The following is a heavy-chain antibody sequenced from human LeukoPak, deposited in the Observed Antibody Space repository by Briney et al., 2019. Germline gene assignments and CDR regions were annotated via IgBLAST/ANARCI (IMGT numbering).Heavy chain of an antibody. D-gene: IGHD5-18*01. CDR1: GGTFSSYA. CDR3: ARDWDVDTGIQD. Sequence: SVKVSCKASGGTFSSYAISWVRQAPGQGLEWMGGIIPIFGTANYAQKFQGRVAITTDESTSTAYMELSSLRSEDTAVYYCARDWDVDTGIQDWGQGTLVTVSS. V-gene: IGHV1-69*05. CDR2: IIPIFGTA. J-gene: IGHJ4*02.